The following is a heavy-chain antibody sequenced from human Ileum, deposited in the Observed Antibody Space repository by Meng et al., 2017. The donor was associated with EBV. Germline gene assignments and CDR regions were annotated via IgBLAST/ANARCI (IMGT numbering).Heavy chain of an antibody. CDR2: ITYRGST. CDR1: AASISQYVHS. Sequence: SGPGLAQPSASLSSHFTSSAASISQYVHSWASLRQPPGEELQLIATITYRGSTFNNPSLNSQRTITEYSSKTQISLRLTAGIAADTAVYYCARRKAENDCLDYWGQGTLVTVSS. J-gene: IGHJ4*02. D-gene: IGHD2-21*01. CDR3: ARRKAENDCLDY. V-gene: IGHV4-39*01.